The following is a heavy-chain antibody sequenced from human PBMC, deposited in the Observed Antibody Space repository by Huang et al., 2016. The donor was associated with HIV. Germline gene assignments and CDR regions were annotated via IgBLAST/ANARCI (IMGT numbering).Heavy chain of an antibody. V-gene: IGHV3-33*08. CDR3: ALKGDSSGWEYFRH. J-gene: IGHJ1*01. D-gene: IGHD6-19*01. CDR2: IWYDGSNK. CDR1: GFTFSSYG. Sequence: QVQLVESGGGVVQPGRSLRLSCAASGFTFSSYGMHWVSQVRGKGLEWVAVIWYDGSNKYYADSVKGRFTISRDNSKNTLYLQMNSLKTEDTAVYYCALKGDSSGWEYFRHWGQGTLVTVSS.